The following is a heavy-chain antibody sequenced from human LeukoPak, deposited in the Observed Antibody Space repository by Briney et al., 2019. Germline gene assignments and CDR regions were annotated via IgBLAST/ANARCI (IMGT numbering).Heavy chain of an antibody. CDR2: IVVGSGNT. J-gene: IGHJ3*02. D-gene: IGHD3-10*01. CDR1: GFTFTSSA. Sequence: ASVKVSCKASGFTFTSSAMQWVRQARGQRLEWIGWIVVGSGNTNYAQKFQERVTITRDMSTSTAYMELSSLRSEDTAVYYCAAVSGSGSSDHGDAFDIWGQGTMVTVSS. V-gene: IGHV1-58*02. CDR3: AAVSGSGSSDHGDAFDI.